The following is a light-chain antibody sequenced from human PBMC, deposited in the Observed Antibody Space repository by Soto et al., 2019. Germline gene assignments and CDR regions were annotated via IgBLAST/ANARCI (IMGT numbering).Light chain of an antibody. CDR1: QTISYTSINKTY. Sequence: DIVVTQSPDSLAVSLGERATISCKSSQTISYTSINKTYLAWYQQRPGQPPKLLIYWASIRGSGVPARLSGSGFGTDFTLTISSLQTEDVAVYYCQQYCSYPLTFGGGTKVDIK. CDR2: WAS. V-gene: IGKV4-1*01. CDR3: QQYCSYPLT. J-gene: IGKJ4*01.